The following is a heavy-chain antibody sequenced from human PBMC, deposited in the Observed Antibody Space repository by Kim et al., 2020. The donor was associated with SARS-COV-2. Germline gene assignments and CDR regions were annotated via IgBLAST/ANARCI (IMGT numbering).Heavy chain of an antibody. V-gene: IGHV1-8*01. CDR2: MNPNSGNT. J-gene: IGHJ3*02. CDR3: ARGRGSWYHNAFDI. D-gene: IGHD6-13*01. Sequence: ASVKVSCKASGYTFTSYDINWVRQATGQGLEWMGWMNPNSGNTGYAQKFQGRVTMTRNTSISTAYMELSSLRSEDTAVYYCARGRGSWYHNAFDIWGQGTMVTVSS. CDR1: GYTFTSYD.